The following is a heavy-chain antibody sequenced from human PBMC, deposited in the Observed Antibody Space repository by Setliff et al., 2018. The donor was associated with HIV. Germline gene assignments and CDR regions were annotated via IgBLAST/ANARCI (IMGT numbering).Heavy chain of an antibody. CDR1: GGSFNAYY. D-gene: IGHD2-15*01. V-gene: IGHV4-34*01. J-gene: IGHJ4*02. CDR3: HLEVPLMMGTTPPL. CDR2: SNHSGNT. Sequence: PSETLSLTCDVSGGSFNAYYWSWIRQPPGKGLEWIGESNHSGNTTYNPSLKSRVTISVDTTKNQFSLKLNTVTAADTAVYYCHLEVPLMMGTTPPLWGRGTLVTVSS.